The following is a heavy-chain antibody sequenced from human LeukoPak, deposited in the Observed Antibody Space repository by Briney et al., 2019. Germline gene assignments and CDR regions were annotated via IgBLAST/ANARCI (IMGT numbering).Heavy chain of an antibody. Sequence: GASVKVSCKASGYTFTSYYMHWVRQAPGQGLEWMGIINPSGGSTSYAQKFQGRVTMTRDMSTSTVYMELSSLRSEDTAVYYCASSDMVAGPYNWFDPWGQGTLVTVSS. D-gene: IGHD6-19*01. V-gene: IGHV1-46*01. CDR2: INPSGGST. J-gene: IGHJ5*02. CDR1: GYTFTSYY. CDR3: ASSDMVAGPYNWFDP.